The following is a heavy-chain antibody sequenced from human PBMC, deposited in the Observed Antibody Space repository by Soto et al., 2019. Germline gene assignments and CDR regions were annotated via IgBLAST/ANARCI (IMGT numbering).Heavy chain of an antibody. CDR1: GFSFSSYA. Sequence: EVQLLESGGDLVQPGGSLRLSCAASGFSFSSYAMGWVRQAPGKGLDWVSSISAGGDGTYYADSVKGRFTISRDNSKNTVYLQMTSLRAYDTAVYYCADGGRYPYYWGPGTLVTVSS. CDR2: ISAGGDGT. V-gene: IGHV3-23*01. J-gene: IGHJ4*02. CDR3: ADGGRYPYY. D-gene: IGHD1-26*01.